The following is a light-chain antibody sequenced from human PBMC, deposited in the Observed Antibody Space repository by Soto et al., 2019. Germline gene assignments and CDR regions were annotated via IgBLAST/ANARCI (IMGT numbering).Light chain of an antibody. V-gene: IGLV1-44*01. CDR3: AAWGDSLNTWV. CDR2: SDD. CDR1: SSNIGSNA. J-gene: IGLJ3*02. Sequence: QSVLTQPPSASGTPGQRVTISCSGSSSNIGSNAVSWYQHFPGTAPKVLIYSDDQRPSGVPDRFSGSKSVTSASLAISGLQAEDEADYFCAAWGDSLNTWVFGGGTKLTVL.